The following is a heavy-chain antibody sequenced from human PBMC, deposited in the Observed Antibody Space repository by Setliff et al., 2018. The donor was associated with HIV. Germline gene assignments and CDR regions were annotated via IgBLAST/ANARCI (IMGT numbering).Heavy chain of an antibody. CDR2: FMYTDIHYVNYLT. Sequence: SETLSLTCAVSGASFVGDNHWSWIRQTPERGLEWIAYFMYTDIHYVNYLTYRNPSLASRLSISVDKSKNQFSLTLSSVTAADTAVYYCARARSDWYNVRPYYFDLWGQGTPVTVTS. CDR3: ARARSDWYNVRPYYFDL. CDR1: GASFVGDNH. V-gene: IGHV4-30-4*01. J-gene: IGHJ4*02. D-gene: IGHD6-19*01.